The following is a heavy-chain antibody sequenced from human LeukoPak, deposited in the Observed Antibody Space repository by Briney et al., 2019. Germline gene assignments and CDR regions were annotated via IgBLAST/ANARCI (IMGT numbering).Heavy chain of an antibody. CDR2: IYASGST. D-gene: IGHD6-6*01. V-gene: IGHV4-4*07. CDR1: GRSISSY. J-gene: IGHJ4*02. CDR3: ARDSNLEYSSSRGLGR. Sequence: SETLSLTCTVSGRSISSYWSWIRQPAGKGLEWIGRIYASGSTYYNPSLKSRVTMSVDTSKNQFPLRLTTVTAADTAVYYCARDSNLEYSSSRGLGRWGQGTLVTVSS.